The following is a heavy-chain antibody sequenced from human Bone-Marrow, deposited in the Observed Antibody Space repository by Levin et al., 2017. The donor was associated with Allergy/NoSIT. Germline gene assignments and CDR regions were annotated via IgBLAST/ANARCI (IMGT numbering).Heavy chain of an antibody. V-gene: IGHV1-69*13. D-gene: IGHD6-13*01. CDR3: ARERAPGIAAAGHFDY. Sequence: SVKVSCKASGGTFSSYAISWVRQAPGQGLEWMGGIIPIFGTANYAQKFQGRVTITADESTSTAYMELSSLRSEDTAVYYCARERAPGIAAAGHFDYWGQGTLVTVSS. CDR1: GGTFSSYA. J-gene: IGHJ4*02. CDR2: IIPIFGTA.